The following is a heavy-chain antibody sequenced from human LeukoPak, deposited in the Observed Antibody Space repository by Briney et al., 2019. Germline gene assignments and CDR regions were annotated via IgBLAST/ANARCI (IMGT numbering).Heavy chain of an antibody. D-gene: IGHD3-10*01. J-gene: IGHJ6*02. CDR2: IYYSGST. CDR1: GGSISSSSYY. V-gene: IGHV4-39*01. Sequence: KPSETLSLTCTVSGGSISSSSYYWGWIRQPPGKGLEWIGSIYYSGSTYYNPSLKSRVTISVDTSKNQFSLKLSSVTAADTAVYYCARLGYYGSGSYSAWDYYYYYGMDVWGQGTTVTVSS. CDR3: ARLGYYGSGSYSAWDYYYYYGMDV.